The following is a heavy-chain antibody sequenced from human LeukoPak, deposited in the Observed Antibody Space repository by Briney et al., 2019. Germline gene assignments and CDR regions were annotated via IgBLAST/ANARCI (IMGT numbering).Heavy chain of an antibody. J-gene: IGHJ4*02. Sequence: SETLSLTCNVSGGSISSGDYYWSWIRQPPGKGLEWIGYIYYSGSTYYNPSLKSRVTISVDTSKNQFSLKLSSVTAADTAVYYCAGSLCSGGSCYSGFGYWGQGTLVTVSS. D-gene: IGHD2-15*01. CDR1: GGSISSGDYY. CDR3: AGSLCSGGSCYSGFGY. CDR2: IYYSGST. V-gene: IGHV4-30-4*01.